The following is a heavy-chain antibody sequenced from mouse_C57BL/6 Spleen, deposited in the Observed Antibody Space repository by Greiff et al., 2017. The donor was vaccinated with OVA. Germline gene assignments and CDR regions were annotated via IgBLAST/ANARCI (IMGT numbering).Heavy chain of an antibody. D-gene: IGHD1-1*01. CDR3: ARWGAYGSSPWDY. J-gene: IGHJ2*01. CDR1: GYAFSSPW. Sequence: QVQLQQSGPELVKPGASVKISCKASGYAFSSPWMNWVKQRPGKGLEWIGRIYPGDGDTNYNGKFKGKATLTADKSSSTAYMQLSSLTSGGSAVYFCARWGAYGSSPWDYWGQGTTLTVSS. CDR2: IYPGDGDT. V-gene: IGHV1-82*01.